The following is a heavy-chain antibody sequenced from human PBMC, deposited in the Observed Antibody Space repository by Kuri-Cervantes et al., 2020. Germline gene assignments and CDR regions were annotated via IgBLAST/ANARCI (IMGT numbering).Heavy chain of an antibody. Sequence: GESLKISCAASGFTFSSYSMNWVRQAPGKGLEWVSYISSSSSTIYYADSVKGRFTISRDNSKNTLYLLMNGLRAEDTAVYYCASPARGNYFEYWGQGTLVTVSS. CDR2: ISSSSSTI. V-gene: IGHV3-48*01. D-gene: IGHD3-16*01. J-gene: IGHJ4*02. CDR1: GFTFSSYS. CDR3: ASPARGNYFEY.